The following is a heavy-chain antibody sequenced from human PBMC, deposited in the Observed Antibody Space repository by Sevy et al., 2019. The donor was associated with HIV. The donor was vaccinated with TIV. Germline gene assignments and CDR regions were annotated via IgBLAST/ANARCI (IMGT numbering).Heavy chain of an antibody. J-gene: IGHJ6*02. D-gene: IGHD2-2*01. CDR3: ARGPLRYCSSTSCYEGDYYYYGMDV. CDR1: GFTFSNYG. CDR2: TWYDGNNK. V-gene: IGHV3-33*01. Sequence: GGSLRLSCAASGFTFSNYGIHWVRQAPGKGLEWVAVTWYDGNNKNYTDSVNGRFTISRDNSKKTLYLQVNSLRAEDTAVYYCARGPLRYCSSTSCYEGDYYYYGMDVWGQGTTVTVSS.